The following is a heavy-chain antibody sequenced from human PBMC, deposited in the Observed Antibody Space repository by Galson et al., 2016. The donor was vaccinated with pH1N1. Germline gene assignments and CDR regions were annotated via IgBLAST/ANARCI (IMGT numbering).Heavy chain of an antibody. Sequence: SLRLSCAASGFTFSHYWMSWVRQAPGKGLEWVANIKENGGEKYYLDSVKGRFTISRDNAKHSVSLQLDSLRAEDTAVYYCAGHLFSASESPFEYWGQGALVTVSS. CDR3: AGHLFSASESPFEY. CDR2: IKENGGEK. D-gene: IGHD3-16*01. CDR1: GFTFSHYW. V-gene: IGHV3-7*01. J-gene: IGHJ4*02.